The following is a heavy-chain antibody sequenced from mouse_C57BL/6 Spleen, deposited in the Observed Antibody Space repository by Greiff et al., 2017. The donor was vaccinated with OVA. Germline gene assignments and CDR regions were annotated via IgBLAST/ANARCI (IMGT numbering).Heavy chain of an antibody. CDR2: ISSGGDYI. V-gene: IGHV5-9-1*02. CDR1: GFTFSSYA. J-gene: IGHJ4*01. Sequence: EVQLVESGEGLVKPGGSLKLSCAASGFTFSSYAMSWFRQTPEKRLEWVAYISSGGDYIYYADTVKGRFTISRDNARNTLYLQMSSLKSEDTAMYYCTRDYGLYAMDYWGQGTSVTVSS. CDR3: TRDYGLYAMDY. D-gene: IGHD1-1*01.